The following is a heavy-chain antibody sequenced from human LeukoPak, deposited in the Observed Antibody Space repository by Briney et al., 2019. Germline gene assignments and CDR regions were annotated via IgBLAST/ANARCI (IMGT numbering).Heavy chain of an antibody. Sequence: GGSLRLSCGASGFTFSSYSTNWVRQAPGKGLEWVSYISGSSRNIYYPDSVRGRFTISRDNAKNSLYLQMNSLRDEDTAVYYCARDGAAHCGGDCYSGAFDIWGEGTMVTVSS. V-gene: IGHV3-48*02. CDR3: ARDGAAHCGGDCYSGAFDI. CDR2: ISGSSRNI. CDR1: GFTFSSYS. D-gene: IGHD2-21*02. J-gene: IGHJ3*02.